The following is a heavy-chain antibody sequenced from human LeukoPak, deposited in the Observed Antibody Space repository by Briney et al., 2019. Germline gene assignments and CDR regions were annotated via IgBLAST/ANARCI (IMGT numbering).Heavy chain of an antibody. V-gene: IGHV4-59*12. Sequence: SETLSLTCTVSGGSISSYYWSWIRQPPGKGLEWIGYIYYSGSTYYNPSLKSRVTISVDTSKNQFSLKLSSVTAADTAVYYCARGRNWFDPWGQGTLVTVSS. CDR1: GGSISSYY. J-gene: IGHJ5*02. CDR2: IYYSGST. CDR3: ARGRNWFDP.